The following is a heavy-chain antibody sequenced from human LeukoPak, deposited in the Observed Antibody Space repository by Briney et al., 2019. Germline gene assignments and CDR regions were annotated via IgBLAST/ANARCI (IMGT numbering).Heavy chain of an antibody. J-gene: IGHJ3*02. D-gene: IGHD3-9*01. V-gene: IGHV3-11*01. Sequence: PVGSLRLSCAASGFTFSDYYMSWIRQAPGKGLEWVSYISSSGSTIYYADSVKGRFTISRDNAKNSLYLQMNSLRAEDAAVYYCARVRAKYYDILTGYDYAFDIWGQATIVTVSS. CDR1: GFTFSDYY. CDR3: ARVRAKYYDILTGYDYAFDI. CDR2: ISSSGSTI.